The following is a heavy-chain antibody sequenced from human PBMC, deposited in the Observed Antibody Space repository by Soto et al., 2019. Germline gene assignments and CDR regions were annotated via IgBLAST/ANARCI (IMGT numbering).Heavy chain of an antibody. CDR2: IYYSGST. J-gene: IGHJ4*02. V-gene: IGHV4-31*02. CDR3: ARGVFGHYDFWSGYYKGSFDY. Sequence: HPGKGLEWIGYIYYSGSTYYNPSLKSRVTISVDTSKNQFSLKLSSVTAAETAVYYCARGVFGHYDFWSGYYKGSFDYWGTGTLVT. D-gene: IGHD3-3*01.